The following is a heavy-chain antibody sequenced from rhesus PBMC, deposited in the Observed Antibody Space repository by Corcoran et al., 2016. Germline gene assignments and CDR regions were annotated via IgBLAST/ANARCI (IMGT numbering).Heavy chain of an antibody. D-gene: IGHD1-44*01. CDR2: IHGISSSN. CDR1: GGSLSSKY. CDR3: AREGNFNSLDV. J-gene: IGHJ5-2*02. Sequence: QLQLQESGPGLVKPSETLALPSAVSGGSLSSKYWDWISPADGKGLEWMVYIHGISSSNNYNPSLKSRVTLSVDTSKNQVSLKLSTVTAADTAVYYCAREGNFNSLDVWGRGLLVTVSS. V-gene: IGHV4S11*01.